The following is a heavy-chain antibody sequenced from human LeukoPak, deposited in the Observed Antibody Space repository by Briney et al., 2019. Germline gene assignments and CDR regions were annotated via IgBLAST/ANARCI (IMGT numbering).Heavy chain of an antibody. CDR2: VSHTGTI. CDR3: ARDRGSTGYFYLDS. J-gene: IGHJ4*02. V-gene: IGHV4-59*02. D-gene: IGHD6-19*01. CDR1: GGPVTEFD. Sequence: SETLSLTCSVSGGPVTEFDWRWIRQPPGEGLEWIGYVSHTGTINYSPSLKTRVTMSVDASRNQFSLELVSVTAADTAVYYCARDRGSTGYFYLDSWVQGILVTVSS.